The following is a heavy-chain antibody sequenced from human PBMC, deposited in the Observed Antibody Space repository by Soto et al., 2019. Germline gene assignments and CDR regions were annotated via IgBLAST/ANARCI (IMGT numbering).Heavy chain of an antibody. CDR1: GFTFSSYA. CDR3: AKDQRYYDILTGYGSFEY. CDR2: ISGSGGST. J-gene: IGHJ4*02. Sequence: GGSLRLSCAASGFTFSSYAMSWVRQAPGKGLEWVSAISGSGGSTYYADSVKGRFTISRDNSKNTLYLQMNSLRAEDTAVYYCAKDQRYYDILTGYGSFEYWGQGTLVTVSS. V-gene: IGHV3-23*01. D-gene: IGHD3-9*01.